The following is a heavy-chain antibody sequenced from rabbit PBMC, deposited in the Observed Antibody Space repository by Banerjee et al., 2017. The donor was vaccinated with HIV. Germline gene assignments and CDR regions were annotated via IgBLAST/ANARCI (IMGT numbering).Heavy chain of an antibody. CDR1: AFSFSSSHW. Sequence: QEQLEESGGGLVKPEGSLTLTCTASAFSFSSSHWICWVRQAPGKGLEWIACIYPHYGNTDYASWVNGRFTISLDNAQNTVFLQMTSLTAADTATYFCARHWDYYGMDLWGQGTLVTVS. J-gene: IGHJ6*01. V-gene: IGHV1S45*01. CDR2: IYPHYGNT. CDR3: ARHWDYYGMDL.